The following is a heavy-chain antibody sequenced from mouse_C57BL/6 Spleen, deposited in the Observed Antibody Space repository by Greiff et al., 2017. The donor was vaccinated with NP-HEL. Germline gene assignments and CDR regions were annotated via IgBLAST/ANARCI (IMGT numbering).Heavy chain of an antibody. Sequence: VQLQHSGPELVKPGDSVKISCKASGYSFTGYFMNWVRQRHGKSLEWIGRINPYNGDTFYKQTFKGKATLTVDKSSSTARMELRSLTSEDSAVYYGAREGHYAMDYLGPGTSVTVSS. CDR1: GYSFTGYF. J-gene: IGHJ4*01. CDR2: INPYNGDT. CDR3: AREGHYAMDY. V-gene: IGHV1-20*01. D-gene: IGHD3-3*01.